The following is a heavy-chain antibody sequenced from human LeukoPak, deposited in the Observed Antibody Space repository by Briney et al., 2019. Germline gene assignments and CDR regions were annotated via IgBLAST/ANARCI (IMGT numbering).Heavy chain of an antibody. V-gene: IGHV3-30*03. D-gene: IGHD2/OR15-2a*01. CDR2: MSPGGIHE. J-gene: IGHJ4*02. CDR3: ARDNTWSLDY. Sequence: GGSLRLSCAASRFTFSRYGIHWVRQAPGKGLEWLAHMSPGGIHEFYADSVKGRFTISRDSSRDTMYLQMDSLRAEDTAVYYCARDNTWSLDYWGQGTLVTVSS. CDR1: RFTFSRYG.